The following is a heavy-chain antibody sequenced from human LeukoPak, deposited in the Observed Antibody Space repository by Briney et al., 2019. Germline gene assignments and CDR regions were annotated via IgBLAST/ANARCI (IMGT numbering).Heavy chain of an antibody. D-gene: IGHD5-24*01. V-gene: IGHV3-23*01. J-gene: IGHJ4*02. CDR1: GFTFSSYA. CDR2: ISGNGGRT. Sequence: GGSDRLSCAASGFTFSSYAMSWVRQAPGKGLEWVSSISGNGGRTYYADSVKGRFTISRDNSKNTLYLQMNSLRAEDTAVYYCANGRDGYNFDYWGQGTLVTVSS. CDR3: ANGRDGYNFDY.